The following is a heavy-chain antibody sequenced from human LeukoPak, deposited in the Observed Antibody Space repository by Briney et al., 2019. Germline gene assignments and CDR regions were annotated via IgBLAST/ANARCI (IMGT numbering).Heavy chain of an antibody. CDR1: GYTFTGYY. CDR3: GPLTPTYYYGSGSYRQFDY. V-gene: IGHV1-2*02. CDR2: INPNSGGT. J-gene: IGHJ4*02. Sequence: GASVKVSCKASGYTFTGYYMHWVRQAPGQGLEWMGWINPNSGGTNYAQKFQGRVTMTRDTSISTAYMELSRLRSDDTAVYYCGPLTPTYYYGSGSYRQFDYWGQGTLVTVSS. D-gene: IGHD3-10*01.